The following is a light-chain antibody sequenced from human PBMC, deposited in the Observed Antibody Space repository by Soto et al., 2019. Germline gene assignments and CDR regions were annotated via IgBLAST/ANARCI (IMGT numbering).Light chain of an antibody. V-gene: IGLV1-40*01. CDR1: SSNIGAGYD. Sequence: QPVLTQPPSVSGAPGQRVTISCTGSSSNIGAGYDVHWYQQLPGTAPKLLIYGNSNRPSGVPDRFSGSKSGTSASLAITGLQAEDEADYYCQSYDSSLSGYVFGTGTKPPS. CDR3: QSYDSSLSGYV. CDR2: GNS. J-gene: IGLJ1*01.